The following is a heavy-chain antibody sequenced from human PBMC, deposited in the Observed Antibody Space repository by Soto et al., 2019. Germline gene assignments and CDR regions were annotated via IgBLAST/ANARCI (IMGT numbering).Heavy chain of an antibody. CDR1: GVSIRDSSYC. D-gene: IGHD1-1*01. J-gene: IGHJ4*02. Sequence: SETLSLTCTVSGVSIRDSSYCWGWIRQPPGKGLEWIGSIYYTGSTYYNPSLKSRVTISGDTSKNQFSLKVSSVTAADTAVYYCARRTRGTTGTHYDYWGQGILVTVSS. V-gene: IGHV4-39*01. CDR2: IYYTGST. CDR3: ARRTRGTTGTHYDY.